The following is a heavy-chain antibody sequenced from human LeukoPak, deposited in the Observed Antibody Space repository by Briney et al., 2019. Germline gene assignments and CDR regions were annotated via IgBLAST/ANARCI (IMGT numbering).Heavy chain of an antibody. CDR1: GGSFSGYY. V-gene: IGHV4-34*01. J-gene: IGHJ4*02. CDR3: ASRGTMGLSRY. CDR2: INHSGST. Sequence: SETLSLTCAVYGGSFSGYYWSWLRQPPGKGLEWIAEINHSGSTNYNPSLKSRVTISVDTSKNQFSLKLSSVTAADTAVYYCASRGTMGLSRYWGEGTMVTVSS. D-gene: IGHD3-16*02.